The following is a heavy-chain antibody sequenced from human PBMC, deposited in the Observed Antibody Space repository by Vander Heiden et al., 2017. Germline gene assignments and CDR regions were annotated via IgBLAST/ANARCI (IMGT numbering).Heavy chain of an antibody. CDR2: IYSGGST. CDR3: AREARGYYYYYGMDV. D-gene: IGHD3-10*01. CDR1: GFTVSSNY. J-gene: IGHJ6*02. Sequence: EVQLVETGGGLIQPGGSLRLPCAASGFTVSSNYMSWVRQAPGKGLEWVSVIYSGGSTYYADSVKGRFTISRDNSKNTLYLQMNSLRAEDTAVYYCAREARGYYYYYGMDVWGQGTTVTVSS. V-gene: IGHV3-53*02.